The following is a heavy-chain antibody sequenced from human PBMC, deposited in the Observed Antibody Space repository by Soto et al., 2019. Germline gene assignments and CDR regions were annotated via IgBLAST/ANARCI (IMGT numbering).Heavy chain of an antibody. J-gene: IGHJ6*02. D-gene: IGHD6-6*01. CDR2: ISGSGGST. V-gene: IGHV3-23*01. CDR3: AKGLGSSYFYGMDV. Sequence: EVQLLESGGGLVQPGGSLRLSCAASGFTFNNYAMTWVRQAPGKGLEWVSGISGSGGSTYYADSVKGQFTISRDNSKNTLYLQMNIMRAEDTAVYYCAKGLGSSYFYGMDVWGQGTTVTVSS. CDR1: GFTFNNYA.